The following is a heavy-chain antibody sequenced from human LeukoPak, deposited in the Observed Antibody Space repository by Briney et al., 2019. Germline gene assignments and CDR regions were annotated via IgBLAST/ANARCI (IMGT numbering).Heavy chain of an antibody. Sequence: GESLKISCKGSGYSFTGYWIGWVRQMPGKGLEWMGIIYPGDSDTRYSPSFQGQVTISADKSISTAYLQWSSLKASDTAMYYCARVTAKTYYYYYYMDVWGKGTTVTVSS. V-gene: IGHV5-51*01. CDR1: GYSFTGYW. CDR3: ARVTAKTYYYYYYMDV. D-gene: IGHD2-21*02. J-gene: IGHJ6*03. CDR2: IYPGDSDT.